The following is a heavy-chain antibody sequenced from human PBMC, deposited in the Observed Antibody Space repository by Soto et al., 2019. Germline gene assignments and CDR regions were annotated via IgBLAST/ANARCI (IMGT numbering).Heavy chain of an antibody. CDR3: AKTKITMIVVAPRVFDY. Sequence: PGGSLRLSCAASGFTFSSYAMSWVRQAPGKGLEWVSAISGSGGSTYYADSVKGRFTISRDNSKNTLYLQMNSLRAEDTAVYYCAKTKITMIVVAPRVFDYWGQGTLVTVSS. J-gene: IGHJ4*02. CDR1: GFTFSSYA. V-gene: IGHV3-23*01. D-gene: IGHD3-22*01. CDR2: ISGSGGST.